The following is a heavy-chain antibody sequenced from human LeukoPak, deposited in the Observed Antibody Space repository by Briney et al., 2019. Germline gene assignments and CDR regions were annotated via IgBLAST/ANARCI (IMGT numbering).Heavy chain of an antibody. CDR1: GYSISSDYY. Sequence: SETLSLTCTVSGYSISSDYYWGWIRQPPGKGLEWIGSIHHSGRTYYNPSLKSRVTISVDTSKNQFSLKLSSVTAADTAVYYCARGPDDYGDYGTYYYYMDVWDKGTTVTVSS. CDR3: ARGPDDYGDYGTYYYYMDV. V-gene: IGHV4-38-2*02. CDR2: IHHSGRT. D-gene: IGHD4-17*01. J-gene: IGHJ6*03.